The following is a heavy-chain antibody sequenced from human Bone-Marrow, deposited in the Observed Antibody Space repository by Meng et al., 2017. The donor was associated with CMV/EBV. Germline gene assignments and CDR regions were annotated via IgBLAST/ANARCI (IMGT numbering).Heavy chain of an antibody. J-gene: IGHJ4*02. V-gene: IGHV1-2*02. CDR3: ARSSGWSRFDY. CDR1: GYTVTDYY. D-gene: IGHD6-19*01. Sequence: QGQLVQSGAEVKTPGASVKVSCKASGYTVTDYYIPWVRQAPGQWLEWMGCINPNDDTNYAQNFQGRVTMTRDMSINTVYMELSRLTSDDTAVYYCARSSGWSRFDYWGLGTLVTVSS. CDR2: INPNDDT.